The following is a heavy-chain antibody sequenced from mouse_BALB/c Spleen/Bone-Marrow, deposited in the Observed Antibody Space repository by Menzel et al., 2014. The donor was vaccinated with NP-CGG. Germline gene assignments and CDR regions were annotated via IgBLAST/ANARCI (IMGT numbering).Heavy chain of an antibody. V-gene: IGHV2-2*02. CDR3: ARNSDHYSLDY. CDR1: GFSLTQYT. D-gene: IGHD2-12*01. Sequence: QVQLQQSGPGLVQPSQSLSITCTVSGFSLTQYTIYWIRQSPGKGLEWLGVVWTGGSTDYNATFISRLTITKDNSKSQXFFKMTSLEPTDTAIYYCARNSDHYSLDYWGQGTSVTVS. J-gene: IGHJ4*01. CDR2: VWTGGST.